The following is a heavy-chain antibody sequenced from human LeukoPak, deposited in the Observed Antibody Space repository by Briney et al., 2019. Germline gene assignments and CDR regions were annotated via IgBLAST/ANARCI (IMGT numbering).Heavy chain of an antibody. CDR3: ARANYDILTGYYGYFDY. D-gene: IGHD3-9*01. CDR2: IYSGGST. CDR1: GFTVSSNY. V-gene: IGHV3-66*01. Sequence: GGSLRLSCAASGFTVSSNYMSWVRQAPGKGLEWVSVIYSGGSTYYADSVKGRSTISRDNSKNTLYLQMNSLRAEDTAVYYCARANYDILTGYYGYFDYWGQGTLVTVSS. J-gene: IGHJ4*02.